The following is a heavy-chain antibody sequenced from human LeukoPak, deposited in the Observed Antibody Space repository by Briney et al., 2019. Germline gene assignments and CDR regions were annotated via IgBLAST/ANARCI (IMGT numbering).Heavy chain of an antibody. CDR2: IYYSGST. CDR3: ARVTGYMIEDYFDY. Sequence: SETLSLTCTASGVSISSYYWSWIRQPPGKGLEWIWYIYYSGSTNYSPSLKSRVNISVDTYKNQFSLRLSSVTAADTAVYYCARVTGYMIEDYFDYWGQGTLVTVSS. CDR1: GVSISSYY. D-gene: IGHD3-22*01. V-gene: IGHV4-59*01. J-gene: IGHJ4*02.